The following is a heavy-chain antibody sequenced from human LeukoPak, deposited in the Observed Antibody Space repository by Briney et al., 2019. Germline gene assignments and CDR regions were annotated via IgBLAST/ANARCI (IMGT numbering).Heavy chain of an antibody. CDR3: VRDRGTYRPIDY. CDR2: ISYTGTYI. J-gene: IGHJ4*02. D-gene: IGHD1-26*01. V-gene: IGHV3-21*04. Sequence: GGSLRLSCAASAFSLSAYNMNWVRQAPGKGLEWVSSISYTGTYIYYADSVKGRFTISRDNAQNSLYLQMNGLRAEDTAIYYCVRDRGTYRPIDYWGQGTLVTVSS. CDR1: AFSLSAYN.